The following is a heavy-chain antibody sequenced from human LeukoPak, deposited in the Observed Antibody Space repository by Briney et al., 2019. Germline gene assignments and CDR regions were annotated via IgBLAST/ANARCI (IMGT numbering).Heavy chain of an antibody. D-gene: IGHD1-7*01. J-gene: IGHJ4*02. Sequence: GGSLRLSCAASGFTFSDYYMSWIRQAPGKGLEWVSYISSSGSTIYYADSVKGRFTISRDNSKNTLYLQMNSLRAEDTAVYHCAKVRVVFNWNYAYYFDSWGQGTLVTVSS. V-gene: IGHV3-11*04. CDR3: AKVRVVFNWNYAYYFDS. CDR1: GFTFSDYY. CDR2: ISSSGSTI.